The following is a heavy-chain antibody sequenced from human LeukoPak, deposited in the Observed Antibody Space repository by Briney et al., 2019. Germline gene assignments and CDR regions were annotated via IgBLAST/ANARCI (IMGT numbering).Heavy chain of an antibody. V-gene: IGHV4-39*01. CDR2: IGGSNYYRGST. CDR1: GASISSSAYY. Sequence: PSETLSLTCTVSGASISSSAYYWGWIRQPPGKGLEWIGSIGGSNYYRGSTYYNPSLKSRVAIHVDTSKDQFSLKLSSVTAADTAVYYCARLETSVTEHNWFDPWGQGTLVTVSS. J-gene: IGHJ5*02. CDR3: ARLETSVTEHNWFDP. D-gene: IGHD2-21*02.